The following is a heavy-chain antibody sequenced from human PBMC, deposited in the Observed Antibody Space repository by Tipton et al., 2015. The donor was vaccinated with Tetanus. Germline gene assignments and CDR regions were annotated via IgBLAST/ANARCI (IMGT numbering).Heavy chain of an antibody. CDR2: IQFTGNT. J-gene: IGHJ5*02. CDR1: GGSISTGGYY. V-gene: IGHV4-31*03. Sequence: TLSLTCTVSGGSISTGGYYWSWLRQHTGKGLEWIAYIQFTGNTYYNPSLKSRTTISVDTSKNQFSLKLNSVTAADTAVYYCALLADFRGFDPWGPGTLVTVSS. CDR3: ALLADFRGFDP. D-gene: IGHD2-8*02.